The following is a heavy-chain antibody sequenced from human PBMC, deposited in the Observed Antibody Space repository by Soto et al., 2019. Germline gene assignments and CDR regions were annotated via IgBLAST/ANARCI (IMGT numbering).Heavy chain of an antibody. J-gene: IGHJ4*02. D-gene: IGHD2-8*01. V-gene: IGHV1-2*02. CDR3: ARVGTRYSTNGVCQLFDY. CDR2: INPNSGGT. Sequence: ASVKVSCKASGYTFTGYYMHWVRQAPGQGLEWMGWINPNSGGTNYAQKFQGRVTMTRDTSISTAYMELSRLRSDDTAVYYCARVGTRYSTNGVCQLFDYCDQGTLVTVSS. CDR1: GYTFTGYY.